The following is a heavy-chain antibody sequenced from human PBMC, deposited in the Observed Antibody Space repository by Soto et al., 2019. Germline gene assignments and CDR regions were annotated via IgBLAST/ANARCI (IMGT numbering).Heavy chain of an antibody. J-gene: IGHJ4*02. CDR2: IYYSGST. Sequence: SETLSLTCTVSGGSISSSSYYWGWIRQPPGNGLEWIGSIYYSGSTYYNPSLKSRVTISVDTSKNQFSLKLSSVTAADTAVYYCARLGYSYGYVFDYWGQGTLVTV. D-gene: IGHD5-18*01. CDR1: GGSISSSSYY. V-gene: IGHV4-39*01. CDR3: ARLGYSYGYVFDY.